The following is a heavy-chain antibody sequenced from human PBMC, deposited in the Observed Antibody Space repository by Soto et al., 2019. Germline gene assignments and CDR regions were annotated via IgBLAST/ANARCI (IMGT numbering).Heavy chain of an antibody. Sequence: QVQLQESGPGLVKPSETLSLTCTVSGGSISPYFWSWIRQPPGKGLEWIGYIFYIGSTNCNPSLTSRVTTSVDTSKNQFSLKLSSVTAADTAVYYCARGRYYGSGTPIKYFDLWGRGTLVTVSS. CDR2: IFYIGST. J-gene: IGHJ2*01. D-gene: IGHD3-10*01. V-gene: IGHV4-59*01. CDR3: ARGRYYGSGTPIKYFDL. CDR1: GGSISPYF.